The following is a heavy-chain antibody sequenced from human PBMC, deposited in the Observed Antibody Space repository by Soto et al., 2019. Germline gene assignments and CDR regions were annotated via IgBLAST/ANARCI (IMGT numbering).Heavy chain of an antibody. CDR2: ISYDGSNK. V-gene: IGHV3-30-3*01. CDR1: GFTFSSYA. Sequence: QVQLVESGGGVVQPGRSLRLSCAASGFTFSSYAMHWVRQAPGKGLEWVAVISYDGSNKYYADSVKRRFTISRDNSKNTLYLQMNSLRAEDTAVYYCARDPPQSYYFDYWGQGTLVTVSS. D-gene: IGHD3-16*02. CDR3: ARDPPQSYYFDY. J-gene: IGHJ4*02.